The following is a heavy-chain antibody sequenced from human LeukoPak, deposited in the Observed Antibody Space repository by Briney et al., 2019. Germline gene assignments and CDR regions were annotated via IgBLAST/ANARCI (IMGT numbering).Heavy chain of an antibody. CDR3: ARDPHPATVTIFGVDY. CDR1: GGSISSGSYY. Sequence: SQTLSLTCTVSGGSISSGSYYWSWIRQPPGKGLEWIGYIYYSGSTYYNPSLKSRVTISVDTSKNQFSLKLSSVTAADTAVYYCARDPHPATVTIFGVDYWGQGTLVTVSS. V-gene: IGHV4-30-4*01. D-gene: IGHD4-17*01. CDR2: IYYSGST. J-gene: IGHJ4*02.